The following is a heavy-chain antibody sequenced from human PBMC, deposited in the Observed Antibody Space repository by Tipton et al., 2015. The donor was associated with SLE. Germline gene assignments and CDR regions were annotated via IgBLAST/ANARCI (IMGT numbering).Heavy chain of an antibody. CDR1: GGSISSGSYY. CDR3: ARDSAVNFWYFDL. V-gene: IGHV4-61*02. CDR2: IYTSGST. J-gene: IGHJ2*01. Sequence: LRLSCTVSGGSISSGSYYWSWIRQPAGKGLEWIGRIYTSGSTNYNPSLKSRVTMSVDTSRNQFSLRLTSVTAADTAMYYCARDSAVNFWYFDLWGRGTLVTVSS.